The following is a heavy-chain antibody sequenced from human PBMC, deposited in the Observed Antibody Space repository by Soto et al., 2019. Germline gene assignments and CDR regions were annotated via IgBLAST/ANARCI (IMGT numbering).Heavy chain of an antibody. CDR2: IYYGGSI. Sequence: SETLSLTCSVSGGSISSGYWTWIRQPPGKGLEWIGYIYYGGSINYNPSLKSRVIISVDTAKNQFSLRLSSVSAADTAVYYCTGAYYDVSGYSLDPWGQGTSVTV. J-gene: IGHJ5*02. V-gene: IGHV4-59*01. D-gene: IGHD3-22*01. CDR1: GGSISSGY. CDR3: TGAYYDVSGYSLDP.